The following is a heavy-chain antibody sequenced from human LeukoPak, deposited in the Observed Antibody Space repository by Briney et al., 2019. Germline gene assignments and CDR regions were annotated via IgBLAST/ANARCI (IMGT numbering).Heavy chain of an antibody. CDR1: GFTFRSYW. CDR3: ARDPGYSSGWYGGY. J-gene: IGHJ4*02. V-gene: IGHV3-7*01. CDR2: IKQDGSEK. D-gene: IGHD6-19*01. Sequence: GGSLRLSCAASGFTFRSYWMSWVRQAPGKGLEWVANIKQDGSEKYYVDSVKGRFTISRDNARNLLYLQMNSLRAEDTAVYYCARDPGYSSGWYGGYWGQGTLVTVSS.